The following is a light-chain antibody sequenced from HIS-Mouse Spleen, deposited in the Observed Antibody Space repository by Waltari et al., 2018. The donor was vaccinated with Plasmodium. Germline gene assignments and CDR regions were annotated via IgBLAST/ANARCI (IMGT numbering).Light chain of an antibody. CDR1: ALPKKY. J-gene: IGLJ3*02. Sequence: SYELTQPPSVSVSPGQTARFTCPGDALPKKYAYWYQQKSGQAPVLVIYEDSKRPSGIPERFSGSSSGTMATLTISGAQVEDEADYYCYSTDSSGNHRVFGGGTKLTVL. CDR2: EDS. CDR3: YSTDSSGNHRV. V-gene: IGLV3-10*01.